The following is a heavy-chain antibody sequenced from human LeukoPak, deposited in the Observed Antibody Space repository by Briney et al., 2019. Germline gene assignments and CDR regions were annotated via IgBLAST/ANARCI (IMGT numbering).Heavy chain of an antibody. CDR3: AKGPHYLITMVKGAFDI. V-gene: IGHV3-23*01. D-gene: IGHD3-10*01. CDR2: ISGSGGST. J-gene: IGHJ3*02. CDR1: GFTFSSYA. Sequence: GGSLRLSCAASGFTFSSYAMSWVRQAPGKGLEWVSAISGSGGSTYYADSVKGRFTISRDNSKNTPYLQMNSLRAEDTAVYYCAKGPHYLITMVKGAFDIWGQGTMVTVSS.